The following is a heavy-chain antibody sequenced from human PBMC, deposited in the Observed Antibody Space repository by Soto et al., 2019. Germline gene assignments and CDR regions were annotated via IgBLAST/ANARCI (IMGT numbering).Heavy chain of an antibody. Sequence: HPGGSLRLSCAASGFTFSSYAMSWVRQAPGKGLEWVSAISGSGGSTYYADSVKGRFTISRDNSKNTLYLQMNSLRAEDTAVYYCAKVRGAIVVVVAATVDYWGQGTLVTVSS. CDR2: ISGSGGST. D-gene: IGHD2-15*01. V-gene: IGHV3-23*01. CDR1: GFTFSSYA. CDR3: AKVRGAIVVVVAATVDY. J-gene: IGHJ4*02.